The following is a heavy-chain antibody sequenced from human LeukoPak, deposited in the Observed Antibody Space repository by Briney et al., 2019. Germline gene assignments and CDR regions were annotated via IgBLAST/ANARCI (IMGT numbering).Heavy chain of an antibody. CDR1: GGSISSGGYY. CDR2: IYYSGST. Sequence: PSQTLSLTCTVSGGSISSGGYYWSWIRQHPGKGLEWIGYIYYSGSTYYNPSLKSRVTISVDTSKNQFSLKLSSVTAADTAVYYCARLGITMVRGVEYYFDYWGQGTLVTVSS. D-gene: IGHD3-10*01. J-gene: IGHJ4*02. V-gene: IGHV4-31*03. CDR3: ARLGITMVRGVEYYFDY.